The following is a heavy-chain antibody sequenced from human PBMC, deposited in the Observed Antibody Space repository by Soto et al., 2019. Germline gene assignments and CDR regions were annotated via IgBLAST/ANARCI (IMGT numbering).Heavy chain of an antibody. V-gene: IGHV3-11*01. CDR3: ARWATYGSEYFFDF. CDR2: ISSSGSTI. CDR1: GFTFSDFY. D-gene: IGHD4-17*01. J-gene: IGHJ4*02. Sequence: VESLRLSCAASGFTFSDFYMSWIRQAPGKGLEWVSYISSSGSTIYYADSVKGRFTISRDNAKNSLFLQMNSLRAEDTAVYYCARWATYGSEYFFDFWTQGTLVTVSS.